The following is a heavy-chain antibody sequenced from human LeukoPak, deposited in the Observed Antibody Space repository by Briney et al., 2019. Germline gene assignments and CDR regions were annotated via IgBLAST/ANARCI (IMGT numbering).Heavy chain of an antibody. V-gene: IGHV1-69*13. D-gene: IGHD3-10*01. CDR3: ASGMVRGPFGY. Sequence: GASVKVSCKASGGTFSSYAISWVRQAPGQGLEWMGGIIPIFGTANYAQKFQGRVTITADESTSTAYMELSSLRSEDTAVYYCASGMVRGPFGYWGQGTLVTVSS. CDR1: GGTFSSYA. CDR2: IIPIFGTA. J-gene: IGHJ4*02.